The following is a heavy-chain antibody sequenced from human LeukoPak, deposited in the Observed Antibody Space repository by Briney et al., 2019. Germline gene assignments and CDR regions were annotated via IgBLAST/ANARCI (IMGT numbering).Heavy chain of an antibody. CDR2: IYHSGST. D-gene: IGHD2-2*01. V-gene: IGHV4-38-2*02. CDR1: GYSISSGYY. J-gene: IGHJ5*02. CDR3: ARDLGIFAVVPAAMQA. Sequence: SETLSLTCTVSGYSISSGYYWGWIRQPPGKGLEWIGSIYHSGSTYYNPSLKSRVTISVDTSKNRFSLKLSSVTAADTAVYYCARDLGIFAVVPAAMQAWGQGTLVTVSS.